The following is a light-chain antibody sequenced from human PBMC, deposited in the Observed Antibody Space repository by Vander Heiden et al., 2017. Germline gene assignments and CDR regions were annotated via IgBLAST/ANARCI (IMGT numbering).Light chain of an antibody. CDR2: GAS. CDR3: QQYGSSPPYT. Sequence: EIVLTQSPGTLSLSPGERATLSCRASQSVSSSYLAWYQQKPGQAPRLLIYGASSRATGIPDRFSGSGSGTESGTDFTLTISRLEPEDFAMYYCQQYGSSPPYTFGQGTKLEIK. J-gene: IGKJ2*01. V-gene: IGKV3-20*01. CDR1: QSVSSSY.